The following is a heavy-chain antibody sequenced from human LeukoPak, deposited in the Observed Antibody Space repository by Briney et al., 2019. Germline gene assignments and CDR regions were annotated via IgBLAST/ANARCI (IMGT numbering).Heavy chain of an antibody. V-gene: IGHV3-30*04. Sequence: GRSLRLSCAASGFTFSSYAMNWVRQAPGKGLEWVAVISYDGSNKYYADSVKGRFTISRDNSKNTLYLQINSLRAEDTAVYYCARDLDCDSAIYWGQGTLVTVSS. J-gene: IGHJ4*02. D-gene: IGHD3-9*01. CDR1: GFTFSSYA. CDR3: ARDLDCDSAIY. CDR2: ISYDGSNK.